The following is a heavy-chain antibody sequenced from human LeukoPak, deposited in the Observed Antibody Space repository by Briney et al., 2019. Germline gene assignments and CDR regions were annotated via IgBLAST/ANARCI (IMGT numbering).Heavy chain of an antibody. CDR1: GGSFSGYY. D-gene: IGHD3-16*02. Sequence: PSETLSLTCAVYGGSFSGYYWSWIRQPPGKGLEWIGEINHSGSTNYNPSLKSRVTISVDTSKNQFSLKLSSVTAADTAVYYCARGAYDYIWGSYRQYYYFDYWGQGTLATVSS. CDR3: ARGAYDYIWGSYRQYYYFDY. J-gene: IGHJ4*02. V-gene: IGHV4-34*01. CDR2: INHSGST.